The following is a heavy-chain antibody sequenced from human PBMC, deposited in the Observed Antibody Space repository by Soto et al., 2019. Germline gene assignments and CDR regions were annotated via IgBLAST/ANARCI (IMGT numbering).Heavy chain of an antibody. D-gene: IGHD3-16*01. Sequence: GGSLTLSCAASGFSFSSYDFHWVRQATGKGLEWVSGIGTAGDTYYAGSVKGRFIMSRENAKNSLYLQMNSLRAGDTAVYYCTRGADGFDYWGQGT. J-gene: IGHJ4*02. CDR3: TRGADGFDY. CDR1: GFSFSSYD. V-gene: IGHV3-13*01. CDR2: IGTAGDT.